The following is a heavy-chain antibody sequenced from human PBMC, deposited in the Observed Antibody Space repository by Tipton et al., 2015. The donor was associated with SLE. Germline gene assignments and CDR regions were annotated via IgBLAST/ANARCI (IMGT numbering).Heavy chain of an antibody. Sequence: TLSLTCTVSGGSISSSSYYWGWIRQPPGKGLAWIGSIYYSGSTNYNPSLKSRVTISVDTSKNQFSLKLSSVTAADTAVYYCARVPPVVPAARASYYFDYWGQGTLVTVSS. CDR3: ARVPPVVPAARASYYFDY. CDR1: GGSISSSSYY. CDR2: IYYSGST. V-gene: IGHV4-39*07. D-gene: IGHD2-2*01. J-gene: IGHJ4*02.